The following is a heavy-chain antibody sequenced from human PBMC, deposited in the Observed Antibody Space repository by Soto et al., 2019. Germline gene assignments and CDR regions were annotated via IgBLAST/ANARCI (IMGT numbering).Heavy chain of an antibody. CDR3: ARGRYCLNGRCFPNWFDS. J-gene: IGHJ5*01. Sequence: PSETLSLTCSVSGDSISTVDYFWAWIRQPPGQALEYIGYIYKSTTTYYNPPFESRVAISLDTSKSQFSLTVTSVTAADTAVYFCARGRYCLNGRCFPNWFDSWGQGTLVTVSS. V-gene: IGHV4-30-4*01. CDR2: IYKSTTT. D-gene: IGHD2-15*01. CDR1: GDSISTVDYF.